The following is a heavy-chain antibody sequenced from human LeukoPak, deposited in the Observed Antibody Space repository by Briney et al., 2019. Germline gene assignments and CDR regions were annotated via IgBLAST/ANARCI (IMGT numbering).Heavy chain of an antibody. J-gene: IGHJ1*01. CDR3: AGWMQLWSTTLNGLKSFQH. CDR2: LYYSGNT. D-gene: IGHD5-18*01. Sequence: SETLSLTCTVSGGSISSSHYYWGWIRQPPGKGLEWIGSLYYSGNTYYNPSLKSRFTISVDTSKNQFSLRLSSVTAADSAVYYCAGWMQLWSTTLNGLKSFQHWGQGTLVTVSS. CDR1: GGSISSSHYY. V-gene: IGHV4-39*01.